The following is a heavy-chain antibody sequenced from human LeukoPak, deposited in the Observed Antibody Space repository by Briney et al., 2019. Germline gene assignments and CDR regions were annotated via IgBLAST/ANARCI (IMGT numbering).Heavy chain of an antibody. CDR1: GVTSSSYA. J-gene: IGHJ4*02. CDR3: AKDTSIGKYCTSGVCSPFDY. V-gene: IGHV3-23*01. D-gene: IGHD2-8*01. CDR2: ISDSGDYT. Sequence: GGSLRLSCAGSGVTSSSYAMRWVRQAPGQGLEWVSVISDSGDYTSYADSVRGRFTISRDNSRNTLYLQMISLRPEDTAVYYCAKDTSIGKYCTSGVCSPFDYWGQGTLVTVSS.